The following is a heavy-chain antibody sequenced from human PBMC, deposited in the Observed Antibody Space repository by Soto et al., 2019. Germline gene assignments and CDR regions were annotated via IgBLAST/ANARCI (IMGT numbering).Heavy chain of an antibody. CDR3: ARCVIVAVGASTRPLDF. D-gene: IGHD2-15*01. CDR1: GFTFGTHS. CDR2: LSGDSTYI. V-gene: IGHV3-21*06. J-gene: IGHJ4*02. Sequence: EVQLVESGGGLVKPGGSLRLSCAASGFTFGTHSMFWVRQAPGKGLEWVASLSGDSTYIFHADSVKGRFASSRDNAMNSLYLQMDSLRPDDPPVYHCARCVIVAVGASTRPLDFWGQGTLVTVSS.